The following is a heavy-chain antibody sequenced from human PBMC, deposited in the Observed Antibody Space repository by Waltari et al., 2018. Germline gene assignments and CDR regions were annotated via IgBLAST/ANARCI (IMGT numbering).Heavy chain of an antibody. Sequence: QLQLQESGPGLVKPSETLSLTCTVSGGSISSSSYYWGWIRQPPGKGLEWIGSIYYSGSTYYNPSLKSRVTISVDTSKNQFSLKLSSVTAADTAVYYCARLAVSEQPIDYWGQGTLVTVSS. CDR1: GGSISSSSYY. V-gene: IGHV4-39*07. CDR3: ARLAVSEQPIDY. D-gene: IGHD2-8*02. CDR2: IYYSGST. J-gene: IGHJ4*02.